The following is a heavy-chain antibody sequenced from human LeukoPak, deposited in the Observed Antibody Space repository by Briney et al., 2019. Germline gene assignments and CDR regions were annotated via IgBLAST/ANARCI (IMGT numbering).Heavy chain of an antibody. CDR3: ARGVYIAAAQYGY. CDR1: GGSISSYY. Sequence: SETLSLTCTVSGGSISSYYWSWIRQPPGKGLEWIGYIYYSGTTNYNPSLKSRVTISVDTSKNQFSLRLSSVTAADTAVYYCARGVYIAAAQYGYWGQGTLVTVSS. CDR2: IYYSGTT. J-gene: IGHJ4*02. V-gene: IGHV4-59*01. D-gene: IGHD6-13*01.